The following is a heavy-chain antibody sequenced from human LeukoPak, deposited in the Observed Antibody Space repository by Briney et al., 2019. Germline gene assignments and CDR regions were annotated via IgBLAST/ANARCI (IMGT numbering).Heavy chain of an antibody. J-gene: IGHJ5*02. CDR2: IYHSGGT. CDR1: GYSISSGYY. Sequence: SETLSLTCTVSGYSISSGYYWGWIRQPPGKGLEWIGSIYHSGGTYYNPSLKSRVTISVDTSKNQFSLKLSSVTAADTAVYYCARAPPYQLLSSWFDPWGQGTLVTVSS. CDR3: ARAPPYQLLSSWFDP. V-gene: IGHV4-38-2*02. D-gene: IGHD2-2*01.